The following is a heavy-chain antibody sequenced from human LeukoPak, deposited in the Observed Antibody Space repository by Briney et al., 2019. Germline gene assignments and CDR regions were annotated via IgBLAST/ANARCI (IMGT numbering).Heavy chain of an antibody. CDR1: GYSFSASY. V-gene: IGHV1-2*07. CDR2: INPNSDAT. Sequence: ASVKVSCKTSGYSFSASYMHWLRQAPGQGFEWMGWINPNSDATTYAHKFQGRVTLTRDTSTSTVYMELSSLRSEDTAVYYCARDAIDHSYYGSGGPIFYYYYYMDVWGKGTTVTISS. CDR3: ARDAIDHSYYGSGGPIFYYYYYMDV. D-gene: IGHD3-10*01. J-gene: IGHJ6*03.